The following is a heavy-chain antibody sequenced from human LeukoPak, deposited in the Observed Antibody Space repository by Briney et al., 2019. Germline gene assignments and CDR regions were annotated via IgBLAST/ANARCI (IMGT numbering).Heavy chain of an antibody. Sequence: ASVKVSRKASGGTFSSYAISWVRQAPAQGLEWMGGIIPIFGTANYAQKFQGRVTITADESTSTAYMELSSLRSEDTAVYYCATPGIAAAGGYNWFDPWGQGTLVTVSS. CDR3: ATPGIAAAGGYNWFDP. D-gene: IGHD6-13*01. CDR1: GGTFSSYA. V-gene: IGHV1-69*13. CDR2: IIPIFGTA. J-gene: IGHJ5*02.